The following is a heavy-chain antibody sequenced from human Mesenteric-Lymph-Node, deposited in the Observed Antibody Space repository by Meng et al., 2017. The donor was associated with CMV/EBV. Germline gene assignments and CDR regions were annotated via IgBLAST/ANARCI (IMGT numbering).Heavy chain of an antibody. CDR1: GYTFIDYY. D-gene: IGHD3-9*01. V-gene: IGHV1-2*06. Sequence: QVQLVQSGAEVKKPGASVRVSCKASGYTFIDYYINWVRQAPGQGLEWMGRINPKTGGRRYAQNFQGRVTMTRDTSINTAYMEVNRLNSDDTAMYYCARDRDTDWYSPFDYWGPGTLVTVSS. CDR2: INPKTGGR. CDR3: ARDRDTDWYSPFDY. J-gene: IGHJ4*02.